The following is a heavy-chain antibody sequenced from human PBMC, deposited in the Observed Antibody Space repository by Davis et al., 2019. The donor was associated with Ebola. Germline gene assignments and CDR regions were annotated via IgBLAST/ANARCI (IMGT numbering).Heavy chain of an antibody. CDR3: AKGGFYLYMDV. Sequence: GESLKISCAASGFPFSDYYMNWIRQAPGKGLEWVSYISGTSRTIYYADSVKGRFTISRDNAKNSLFLQMNSLGAEDTAVYYCAKGGFYLYMDVWGKGTTVTVSS. D-gene: IGHD3-16*02. J-gene: IGHJ6*03. CDR1: GFPFSDYY. V-gene: IGHV3-11*01. CDR2: ISGTSRTI.